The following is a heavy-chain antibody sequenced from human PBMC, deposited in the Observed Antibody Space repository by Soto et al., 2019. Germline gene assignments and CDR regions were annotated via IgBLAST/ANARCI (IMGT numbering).Heavy chain of an antibody. CDR3: ARAHTYYDYVWGTHHGFDY. CDR2: IIPIFGTA. V-gene: IGHV1-69*13. Sequence: SVKVSCKASGGTFSSYAISWVRQAPGQGLEWMGGIIPIFGTANYAQKFQGRVTITADESTSTAYMELSSLRSEDTAVYYCARAHTYYDYVWGTHHGFDYWGQGTLVTV. D-gene: IGHD3-16*01. J-gene: IGHJ4*02. CDR1: GGTFSSYA.